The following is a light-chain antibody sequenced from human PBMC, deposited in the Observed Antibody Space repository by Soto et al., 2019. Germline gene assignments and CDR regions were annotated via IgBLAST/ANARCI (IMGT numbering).Light chain of an antibody. V-gene: IGKV1-39*01. CDR1: QSISSY. Sequence: DIQMTQSPSSLSASVGDRVTITCRASQSISSYLNWYQQQLGKAPKLLIYAASSLQSGVPSRFSGSGSGTDCALTISSLQPEDFATYFCQQSHGTPWTFGQGTEVEIK. J-gene: IGKJ1*01. CDR2: AAS. CDR3: QQSHGTPWT.